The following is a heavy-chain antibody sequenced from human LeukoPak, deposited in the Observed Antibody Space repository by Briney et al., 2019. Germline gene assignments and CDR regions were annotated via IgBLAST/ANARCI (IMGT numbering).Heavy chain of an antibody. J-gene: IGHJ5*02. Sequence: AGGSLRLSCAASGITFTNYWMIWVRQAPGKGLEWVANINEDGSQKYYVGSVEGRFTISRDNAENSMFLQMNSLRAEDTALYYCASSSYSSSSSWGQGTLVTVSS. D-gene: IGHD6-6*01. V-gene: IGHV3-7*01. CDR1: GITFTNYW. CDR2: INEDGSQK. CDR3: ASSSYSSSSS.